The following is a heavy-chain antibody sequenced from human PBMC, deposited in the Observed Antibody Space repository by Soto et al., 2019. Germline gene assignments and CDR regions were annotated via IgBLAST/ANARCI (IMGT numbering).Heavy chain of an antibody. Sequence: GSLRRSGAASGFTCTRYSMNWVRQAPGKGLEWVSSISSTTNYIYYGDSMKGRFTISRDNAKNSLYLEMNSLRAEDTAVYYCARESEDLTSNFDYWGQGTLVTVSS. J-gene: IGHJ4*02. V-gene: IGHV3-21*06. CDR3: ARESEDLTSNFDY. CDR1: GFTCTRYS. CDR2: ISSTTNYI.